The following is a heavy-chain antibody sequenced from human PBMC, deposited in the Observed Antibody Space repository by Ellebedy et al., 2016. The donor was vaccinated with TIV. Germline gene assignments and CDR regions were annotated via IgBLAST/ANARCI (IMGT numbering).Heavy chain of an antibody. D-gene: IGHD6-13*01. Sequence: MPSETLSLTCTVSGGSISPYYWSWIRQPPGKGLEWIGYISYSGSTNYNPSLKSRVTISVDTSKNQFSLRPSSVTAADTAVYYCARVVWQQPVSYAFDIWGQGTMVTVSS. CDR2: ISYSGST. J-gene: IGHJ3*02. CDR1: GGSISPYY. V-gene: IGHV4-59*01. CDR3: ARVVWQQPVSYAFDI.